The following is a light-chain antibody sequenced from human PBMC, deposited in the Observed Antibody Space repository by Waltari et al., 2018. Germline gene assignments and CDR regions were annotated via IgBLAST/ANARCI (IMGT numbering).Light chain of an antibody. Sequence: DIQMTQSPSSLSASVGDRVTISCQASQDIANYLNWYQQKPGKAPKLLIYLASNLETGVPSRFSGSGSGAYFTFTISSLQPEDIATYYCQHYDNLLLTFGGGTKVDIK. CDR3: QHYDNLLLT. J-gene: IGKJ4*01. CDR1: QDIANY. V-gene: IGKV1-33*01. CDR2: LAS.